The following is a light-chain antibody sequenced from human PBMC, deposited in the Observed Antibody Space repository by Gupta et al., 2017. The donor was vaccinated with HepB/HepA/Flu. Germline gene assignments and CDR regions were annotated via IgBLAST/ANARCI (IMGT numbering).Light chain of an antibody. J-gene: IGKJ3*01. CDR3: QHTYYTVS. V-gene: IGKV1-39*01. CDR1: PSLGTV. CDR2: AAS. Sequence: DIQMTQSPSSLSASVGDTVPITCRAVPSLGTVLSWYQQKPGKAPNILSYAASNLQSGGPSSGSGSASVTGFTLTISNLQPEDFSTYYCQHTYYTVSFGPGTRVEIK.